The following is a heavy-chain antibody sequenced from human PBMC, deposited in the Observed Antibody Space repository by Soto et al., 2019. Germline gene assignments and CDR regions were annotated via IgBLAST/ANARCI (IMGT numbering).Heavy chain of an antibody. CDR3: ARVNDFWSGYWDD. D-gene: IGHD3-3*01. J-gene: IGHJ4*02. Sequence: QVQLVQSGAEVKKPGASVKVSCKASGYTFTSYYMHWVRQAPGQGLEWMGIINPSGGSTSYAQKFQGRVXXTXEXXTSTVYMELSSLRAEDTAVYYCARVNDFWSGYWDDWGQGTLVTVSS. CDR1: GYTFTSYY. V-gene: IGHV1-46*01. CDR2: INPSGGST.